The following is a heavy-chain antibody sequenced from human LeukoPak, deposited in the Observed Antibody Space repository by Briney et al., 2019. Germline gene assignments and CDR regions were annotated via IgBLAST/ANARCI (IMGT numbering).Heavy chain of an antibody. J-gene: IGHJ5*02. CDR2: ISGRGCST. D-gene: IGHD6-19*01. V-gene: IGHV3-23*01. Sequence: GGSLRLSCAASGFTFSSYAMSWVRLAPGKGLEWVSGISGRGCSTYYADSVKGRFTISRDNSKNTLYMQMNSLRAEDTAVYYCAKDRGIAVAGSPIWFDPWGQGTLVTVSS. CDR3: AKDRGIAVAGSPIWFDP. CDR1: GFTFSSYA.